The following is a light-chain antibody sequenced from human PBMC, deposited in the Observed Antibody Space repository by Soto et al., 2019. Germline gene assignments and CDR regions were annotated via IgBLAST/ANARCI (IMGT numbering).Light chain of an antibody. V-gene: IGKV3-15*01. CDR3: QQYNNWPPGT. J-gene: IGKJ4*01. Sequence: EIVMTQSPATLSVSPGERATLSCRASQSVSSNLAWYQQKPGQAPRLLIYGASTRATGIPARFSGSGSGTEFTLTISSLQSADFAVYYCQQYNNWPPGTFGGGTKVEIK. CDR1: QSVSSN. CDR2: GAS.